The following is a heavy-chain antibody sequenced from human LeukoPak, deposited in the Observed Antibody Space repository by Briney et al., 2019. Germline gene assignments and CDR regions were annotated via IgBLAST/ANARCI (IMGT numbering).Heavy chain of an antibody. CDR3: ARVPYGSGSCDY. Sequence: SETLSLTCTVSGGSISSGGYYWSWIRQHPGKGLEWIGYVYYSGSTYYNPSLKSRVTISVDTSKNQFSLKLSSVTAADTAVYYCARVPYGSGSCDYWGQGTLVTVSS. CDR1: GGSISSGGYY. CDR2: VYYSGST. J-gene: IGHJ4*02. V-gene: IGHV4-31*03. D-gene: IGHD3-10*01.